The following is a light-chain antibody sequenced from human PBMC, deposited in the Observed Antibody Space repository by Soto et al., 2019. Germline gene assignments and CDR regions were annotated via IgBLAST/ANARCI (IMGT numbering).Light chain of an antibody. CDR3: QHYNSYSEA. CDR2: KAS. Sequence: IQMTQSHSTLSVYVGDRVTITCRARQTISSWLAWYQQKPGKSPKLLSYKASTLKSGVPSRFSGSGSGTEFTLTISSLQPDDFANYYFQHYNSYSEAFGHGTQV. CDR1: QTISSW. V-gene: IGKV1-5*03. J-gene: IGKJ1*01.